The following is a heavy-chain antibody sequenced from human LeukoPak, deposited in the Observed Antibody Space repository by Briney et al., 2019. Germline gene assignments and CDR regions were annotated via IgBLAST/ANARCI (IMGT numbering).Heavy chain of an antibody. CDR1: GGSIISSSYY. D-gene: IGHD5-24*01. Sequence: PSETLSLTCTVSGGSIISSSYYWGWIRQPPGKGLEWIGSIYYSGNTYYNPSLKSRVSISVDTSKNQFSLKVRSVTAADTAVYYGARGRRDGYHLRHFDYWGQGTLVTVSS. V-gene: IGHV4-39*07. J-gene: IGHJ4*02. CDR2: IYYSGNT. CDR3: ARGRRDGYHLRHFDY.